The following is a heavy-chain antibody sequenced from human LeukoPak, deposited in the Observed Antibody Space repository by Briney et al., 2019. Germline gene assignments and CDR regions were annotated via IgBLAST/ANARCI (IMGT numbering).Heavy chain of an antibody. J-gene: IGHJ4*02. D-gene: IGHD6-19*01. CDR1: GYTFTGSY. CDR3: ARVGGPGYSSGWYGY. CDR2: INPNSGGT. V-gene: IGHV1-2*02. Sequence: ASVKVSCKASGYTFTGSYMHWVRQAPGQGLEWMGWINPNSGGTNYAQKFQGRVTMTRDTSISTAYMEVSRLRSDDTAVYYCARVGGPGYSSGWYGYWGQGTLVTVSS.